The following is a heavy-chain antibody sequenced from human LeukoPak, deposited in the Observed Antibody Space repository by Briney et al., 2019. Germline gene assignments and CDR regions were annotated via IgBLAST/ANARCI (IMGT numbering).Heavy chain of an antibody. CDR3: ATEPQLWPRDFQH. V-gene: IGHV4-39*07. CDR2: IYYSGST. Sequence: PSETLSLTCTVSGGSISSSSYYWGWIRQPPGKGLEWIGSIYYSGSTYYNPSLKSRVTISVDTSKNQFSLKLSSVTAADTAVYYCATEPQLWPRDFQHWGQGTLVTVSS. D-gene: IGHD5-18*01. CDR1: GGSISSSSYY. J-gene: IGHJ1*01.